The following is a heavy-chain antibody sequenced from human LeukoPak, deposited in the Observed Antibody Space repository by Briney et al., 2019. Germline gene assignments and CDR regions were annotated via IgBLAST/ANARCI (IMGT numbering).Heavy chain of an antibody. Sequence: QPGMSLRLSCAASGFTFSSYGMHWVRQAPGKGLEGVAVIWYDGRNKFYADSLKGRFTISRDNSKNTLYLQMNSLRAEDTAVYYCARVNRGDAFDIWGQGTLVTVSS. D-gene: IGHD3-16*02. CDR2: IWYDGRNK. J-gene: IGHJ3*02. V-gene: IGHV3-33*01. CDR1: GFTFSSYG. CDR3: ARVNRGDAFDI.